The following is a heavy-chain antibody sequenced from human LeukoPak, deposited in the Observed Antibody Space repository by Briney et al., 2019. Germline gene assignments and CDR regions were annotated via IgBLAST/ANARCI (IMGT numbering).Heavy chain of an antibody. CDR1: GGSISSGGFS. Sequence: SETLSLTCAVSGGSISSGGFSSSWIRQPPGKGLEWIGYMYHSGSTYYNPSLKSRVTISEDRSKNQFSLKLSSVTAADTAVYYCARLDSSGYYSVDYWGQGTLVTVSS. J-gene: IGHJ4*02. CDR3: ARLDSSGYYSVDY. CDR2: MYHSGST. V-gene: IGHV4-30-2*01. D-gene: IGHD3-22*01.